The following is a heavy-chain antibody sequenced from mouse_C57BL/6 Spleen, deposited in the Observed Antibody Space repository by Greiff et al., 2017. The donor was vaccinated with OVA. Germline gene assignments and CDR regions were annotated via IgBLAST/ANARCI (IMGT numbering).Heavy chain of an antibody. D-gene: IGHD2-1*01. CDR2: IHPNSGST. Sequence: VQLQQSGAELVKPGASVKLSCKASGYTFTSYWMHWVKQRPGQGLEWIGMIHPNSGSTNYNEKFKSKATLTVDKSSSTAYMQLSSLTSEDSAVYYCARYGNYGYFDVWGTGTTVTVSS. V-gene: IGHV1-64*01. CDR1: GYTFTSYW. CDR3: ARYGNYGYFDV. J-gene: IGHJ1*03.